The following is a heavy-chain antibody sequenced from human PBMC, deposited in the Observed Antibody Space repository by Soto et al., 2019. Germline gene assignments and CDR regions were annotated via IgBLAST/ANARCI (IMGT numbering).Heavy chain of an antibody. V-gene: IGHV4-39*01. Sequence: SETLSLTCTVSGDSIISSDFYWGWVRRPPGKGLEWIGSIFYLGSSYYNPSLKSRVTMSVDTSKNQFSLRLRSVTAADTALYFCARHSLALRKNNWFDPWGQGIMVTVSS. J-gene: IGHJ5*02. D-gene: IGHD3-3*02. CDR2: IFYLGSS. CDR1: GDSIISSDFY. CDR3: ARHSLALRKNNWFDP.